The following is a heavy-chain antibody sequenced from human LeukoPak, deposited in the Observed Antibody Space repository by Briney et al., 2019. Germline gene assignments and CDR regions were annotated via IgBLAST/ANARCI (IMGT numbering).Heavy chain of an antibody. D-gene: IGHD6-19*01. CDR2: IYYSGST. J-gene: IGHJ4*02. CDR3: ARTQYSSGWYRWRFDY. V-gene: IGHV4-59*01. CDR1: GGSISSYY. Sequence: PSETLSLTCTVSGGSISSYYWSRIRQPPGKGLEWIGYIYYSGSTNYNPSLKSRVTISVDTSKNQFSLKLSSVTAADTAVYYCARTQYSSGWYRWRFDYWGQGTLVTVSS.